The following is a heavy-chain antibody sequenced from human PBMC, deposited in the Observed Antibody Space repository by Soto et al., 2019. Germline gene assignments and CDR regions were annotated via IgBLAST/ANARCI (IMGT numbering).Heavy chain of an antibody. D-gene: IGHD6-6*01. V-gene: IGHV3-30-3*01. CDR2: ISYDGSNK. CDR1: GFTFSSYA. Sequence: QVQLVESGGGVVQPGRSLRLSCAASGFTFSSYAMHWVRQAPGKGLEWVAVISYDGSNKYYADSVKGRFTISRDNSKNTLYLQMNSLRAEDTAVYYCAVGGGQGSSSSSYYYYGMDVWGQGTTVTVSS. CDR3: AVGGGQGSSSSSYYYYGMDV. J-gene: IGHJ6*02.